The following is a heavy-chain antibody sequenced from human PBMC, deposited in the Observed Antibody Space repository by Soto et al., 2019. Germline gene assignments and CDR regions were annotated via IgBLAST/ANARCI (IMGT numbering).Heavy chain of an antibody. V-gene: IGHV1-3*01. D-gene: IGHD2-15*01. CDR3: ARGNLGYYSGGSCYSHYYYMDV. CDR2: INAGNGNT. Sequence: QVQLVQSGAEVKKPGASVKVSCKASGYTFTSYAMHWVRQAPGQRLEWMGWINAGNGNTKYSQKFQGRVTITRDTSASTAYMELSSLRSEDTAVYYCARGNLGYYSGGSCYSHYYYMDVWGKGTTVTVSS. J-gene: IGHJ6*03. CDR1: GYTFTSYA.